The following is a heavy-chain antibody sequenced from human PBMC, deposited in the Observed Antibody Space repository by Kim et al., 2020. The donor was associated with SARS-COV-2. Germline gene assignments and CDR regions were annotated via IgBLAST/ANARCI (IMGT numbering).Heavy chain of an antibody. V-gene: IGHV4-39*01. J-gene: IGHJ4*02. CDR3: ARRPQYSGCIY. CDR1: GGSISSSSYY. Sequence: SETLSLTCTVSGGSISSSSYYWGWIRQPPGKGLEWIGSIYYSGSTYYNPSLKSRVTISVDTSKNQFSLKLSSVTAADTAVYYCARRPQYSGCIYWGQGTL. CDR2: IYYSGST. D-gene: IGHD1-26*01.